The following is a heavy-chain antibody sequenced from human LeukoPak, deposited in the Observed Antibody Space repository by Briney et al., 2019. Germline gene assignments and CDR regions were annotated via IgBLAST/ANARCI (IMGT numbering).Heavy chain of an antibody. D-gene: IGHD1-26*01. CDR1: GYTFSTSG. CDR3: ARDEIVGALRGAFDI. J-gene: IGHJ3*02. Sequence: ASVKVSCKASGYTFSTSGLGWVRQAPGQGLEWMGWISGSNGNTQYAQKFQGRVTITTDTSTNTAYMELRSLRSDDTAVYYCARDEIVGALRGAFDIWGQGTMVTVSS. CDR2: ISGSNGNT. V-gene: IGHV1-18*01.